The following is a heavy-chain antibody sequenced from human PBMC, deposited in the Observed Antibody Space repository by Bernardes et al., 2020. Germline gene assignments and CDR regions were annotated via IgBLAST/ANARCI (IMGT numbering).Heavy chain of an antibody. CDR2: ISSSGYST. Sequence: GWSLRLSCAASGFTFSSYAMSWVRQAPGTGLEWVSFISSSGYSTYYADSVKGRFTISRDNAKNTLYLQMNSLRAEDTAVYYCAKDLGRQRVVVPAAKRDNAFDIWGQGTMVTVSP. D-gene: IGHD2-2*01. CDR1: GFTFSSYA. CDR3: AKDLGRQRVVVPAAKRDNAFDI. V-gene: IGHV3-23*01. J-gene: IGHJ3*02.